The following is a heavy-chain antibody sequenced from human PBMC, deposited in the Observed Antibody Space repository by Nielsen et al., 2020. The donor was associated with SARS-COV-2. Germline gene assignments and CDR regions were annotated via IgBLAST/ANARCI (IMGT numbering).Heavy chain of an antibody. D-gene: IGHD5-18*01. CDR3: VTTEGTVDTAMIGGFAH. V-gene: IGHV3-74*01. CDR2: INSDGRGT. Sequence: GESLKISCAASGFAFSTYWMHWVRQVPGRGLVWVSRINSDGRGTSYADSVKGRFTISRDNARNTLYLQMNSLRAEGMAVYYCVTTEGTVDTAMIGGFAHWGQGTQVTVSS. J-gene: IGHJ4*02. CDR1: GFAFSTYW.